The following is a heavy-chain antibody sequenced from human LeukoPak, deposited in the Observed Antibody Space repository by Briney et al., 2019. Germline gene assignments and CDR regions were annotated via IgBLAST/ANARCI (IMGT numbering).Heavy chain of an antibody. CDR2: ISYDGSNK. CDR1: GFTFSSYG. J-gene: IGHJ4*02. V-gene: IGHV3-30*18. Sequence: TGGSLRLSCAASGFTFSSYGMHWVRQAPGKGLEWVAVISYDGSNKYYADSVKGRFTISRDNSKNTLYLQMNSLRAEDTAVYYCAKDRMYSSSWQPLGYWGQGTLVTVSS. D-gene: IGHD6-13*01. CDR3: AKDRMYSSSWQPLGY.